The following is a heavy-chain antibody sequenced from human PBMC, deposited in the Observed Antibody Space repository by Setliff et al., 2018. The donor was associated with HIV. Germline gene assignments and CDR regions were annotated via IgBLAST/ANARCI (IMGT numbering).Heavy chain of an antibody. V-gene: IGHV1-18*01. CDR2: ISASSVNT. D-gene: IGHD6-13*01. CDR3: ARVPVSSYYYYMDV. Sequence: SVKVSCKASGYTFINYHITWVRQAPGQGLEWVGSISASSVNTNYTQGRVTMTTDTSTSTAYMELRSLRPDDSAVYYCARVPVSSYYYYMDVWGKGTTVTVSS. CDR1: GYTFINYH. J-gene: IGHJ6*03.